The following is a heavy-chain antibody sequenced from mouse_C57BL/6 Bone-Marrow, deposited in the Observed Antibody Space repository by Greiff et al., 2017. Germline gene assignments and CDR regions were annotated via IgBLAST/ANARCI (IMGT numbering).Heavy chain of an antibody. CDR1: GYTFTSYG. D-gene: IGHD1-1*01. V-gene: IGHV1-81*01. J-gene: IGHJ2*01. CDR2: IYPRSGNT. CDR3: ARGYYYGSSHFDY. Sequence: QVQLKQSGAELARPGASVKLSCKASGYTFTSYGISWVKQRTGQGLEWIGEIYPRSGNTYYNEKFKGKATLTADKSSSTEYMELRSLTSEDSAVYFCARGYYYGSSHFDYWGQGTTLTVSS.